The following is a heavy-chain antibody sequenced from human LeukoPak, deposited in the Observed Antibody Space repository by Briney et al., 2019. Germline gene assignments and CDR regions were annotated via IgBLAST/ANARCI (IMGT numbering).Heavy chain of an antibody. Sequence: SETLSLTCAVYGGSFSGYYWSWIRQPPGKGLEWIGELNHSGSTNYNPSLKSRVTISVDTSTNQFSLRLSSVTAADTAVYYCARGDYGMLYYGMDVWGQGTTVTVSS. V-gene: IGHV4-34*01. D-gene: IGHD4-17*01. CDR2: LNHSGST. CDR1: GGSFSGYY. CDR3: ARGDYGMLYYGMDV. J-gene: IGHJ6*02.